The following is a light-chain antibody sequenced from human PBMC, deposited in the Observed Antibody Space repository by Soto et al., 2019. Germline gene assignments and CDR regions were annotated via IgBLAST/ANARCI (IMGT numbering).Light chain of an antibody. CDR3: QQYGSSRDT. V-gene: IGKV3-20*01. CDR2: GAS. CDR1: QSVAGNS. J-gene: IGKJ2*01. Sequence: EIVLTQSPVTLSLSPGERATLSCRASQSVAGNSLAWYRHKPGQAPKLVIYGASSRSAGVPDRFVGSGSGTDFTLTISRLEPEDFAMYYCQQYGSSRDTFGQGTKLEIK.